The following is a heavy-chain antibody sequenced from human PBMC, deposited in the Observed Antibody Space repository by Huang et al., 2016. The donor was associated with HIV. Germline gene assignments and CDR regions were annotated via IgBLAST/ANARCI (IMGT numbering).Heavy chain of an antibody. CDR2: ISETGSVI. CDR3: ARGYSSSWLYN. D-gene: IGHD6-13*01. J-gene: IGHJ4*02. Sequence: QLVESGGGLVQPGGSLRLSCAASGFSFSSCNMNWVRQAPWKGLEWLSYISETGSVISYEGSVKVRFTVSRDNAKNSLYLQMDSLRAEDTAVYYCARGYSSSWLYNWGQGTLVTVSS. CDR1: GFSFSSCN. V-gene: IGHV3-48*01.